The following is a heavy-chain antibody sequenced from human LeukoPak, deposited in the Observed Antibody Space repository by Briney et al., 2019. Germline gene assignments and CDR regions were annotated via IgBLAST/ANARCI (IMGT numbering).Heavy chain of an antibody. CDR2: IYYSGST. Sequence: SETLSLTCTVSGCSISSSSYYWGWIRQPPGKGLEWIGSIYYSGSTYYNPSLKSRVTISVDTSKNQFSLKLSSVTAADTAVYYCARQKEGTTFDYWGQGTLVTVSS. CDR1: GCSISSSSYY. J-gene: IGHJ4*02. CDR3: ARQKEGTTFDY. D-gene: IGHD1-1*01. V-gene: IGHV4-39*01.